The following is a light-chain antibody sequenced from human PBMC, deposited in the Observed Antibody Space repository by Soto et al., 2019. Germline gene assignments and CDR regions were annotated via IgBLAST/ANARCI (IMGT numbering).Light chain of an antibody. CDR3: CSYARSSLGV. CDR1: SSDVGSYNL. V-gene: IGLV2-23*01. CDR2: EGS. Sequence: QSALTQPASVSGSPGQSITISCTGTSSDVGSYNLVSWYQQHPGKAPKLVIYEGSERPSGISDRFSGSKSDNTASLTISGLQAEDEADYYCCSYARSSLGVFGTGTKVTVL. J-gene: IGLJ1*01.